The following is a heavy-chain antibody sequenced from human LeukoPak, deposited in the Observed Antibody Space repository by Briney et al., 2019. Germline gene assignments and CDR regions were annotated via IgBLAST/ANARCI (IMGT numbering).Heavy chain of an antibody. CDR2: ISYDGSNK. CDR1: GFTFSSYG. D-gene: IGHD4-17*01. CDR3: ARVRGNYGDYANDAFDI. J-gene: IGHJ3*02. V-gene: IGHV3-30*03. Sequence: GGSLRLSCAASGFTFSSYGMHWVRQAPGKGLEWVAVISYDGSNKYYADSVKGRFTISRDNSKNTLYLQMNSLRAEDTALYYCARVRGNYGDYANDAFDIWGQGTMVTVSS.